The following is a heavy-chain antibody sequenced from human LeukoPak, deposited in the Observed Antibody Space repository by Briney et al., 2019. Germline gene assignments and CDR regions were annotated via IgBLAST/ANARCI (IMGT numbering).Heavy chain of an antibody. Sequence: ASVKVSCKASGYTFTGYYMHWVRQAPGQGLEWMGWTNPNSGGTNYAQKFQGRVTMTRDTSISTAYMELSRLRSDDTAVYYCAREELIVVVPAATILTGWFDPWGQGTLVTVSS. CDR1: GYTFTGYY. J-gene: IGHJ5*02. V-gene: IGHV1-2*02. D-gene: IGHD2-2*01. CDR2: TNPNSGGT. CDR3: AREELIVVVPAATILTGWFDP.